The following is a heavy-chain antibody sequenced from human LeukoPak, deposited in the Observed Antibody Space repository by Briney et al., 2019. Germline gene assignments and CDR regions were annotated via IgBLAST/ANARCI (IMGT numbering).Heavy chain of an antibody. CDR1: GFTFSSYG. CDR2: ISYDGSNK. Sequence: GGSLRLSCAASGFTFSSYGMHWVRQAPGKGLEWVAVISYDGSNKYYADSVKGRFTISRDNSKNTLYLQMNSLRAEDTAVYYCAKVRDSSGWYTYFDYWGQGTLVTVSS. V-gene: IGHV3-30*18. CDR3: AKVRDSSGWYTYFDY. J-gene: IGHJ4*02. D-gene: IGHD6-19*01.